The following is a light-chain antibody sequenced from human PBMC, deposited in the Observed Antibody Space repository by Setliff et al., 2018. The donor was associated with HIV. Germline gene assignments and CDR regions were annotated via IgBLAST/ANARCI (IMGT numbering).Light chain of an antibody. CDR2: EVT. V-gene: IGLV2-23*02. CDR1: SSDVGSYNL. CDR3: LSYACSSIAV. Sequence: QSALTQSASVSGSPGQSITISCTGTSSDVGSYNLVSWYQQHPGDGPKLMIYEVTKRPSGVSDRFSGSKSGNTASLTISGLQAEDEADYYCLSYACSSIAVFCGGTKVTVL. J-gene: IGLJ3*02.